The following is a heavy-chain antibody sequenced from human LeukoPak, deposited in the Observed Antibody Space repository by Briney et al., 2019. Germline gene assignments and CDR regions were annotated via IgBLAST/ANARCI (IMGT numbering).Heavy chain of an antibody. V-gene: IGHV1-2*02. Sequence: ASVKVSCKASGHTFTGYYMHWVRQAPGHGLEWMGWINPNSGGANYAQNFQGRVTVTRDTSISTAYMELSRLRSDDTAVYYCARERCSGGSCLPLFDYWGQGTLVTVSS. CDR1: GHTFTGYY. CDR3: ARERCSGGSCLPLFDY. CDR2: INPNSGGA. D-gene: IGHD2-15*01. J-gene: IGHJ4*02.